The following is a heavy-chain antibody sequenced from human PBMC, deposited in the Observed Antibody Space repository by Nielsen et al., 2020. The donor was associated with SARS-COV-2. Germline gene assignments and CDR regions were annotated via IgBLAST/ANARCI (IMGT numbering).Heavy chain of an antibody. CDR1: GFIFSNYR. CDR3: ARLWDDGYYFDTGPYDY. J-gene: IGHJ4*02. CDR2: INPDESKT. D-gene: IGHD3-22*01. Sequence: GESLKISCAASGFIFSNYRMHWVRQAPGQGLVWDSHINPDESKTTYADSVKGRFTISRDNAKNTLYLQMNSLRAEDTAVYYCARLWDDGYYFDTGPYDYWGQGTLVTVSS. V-gene: IGHV3-74*03.